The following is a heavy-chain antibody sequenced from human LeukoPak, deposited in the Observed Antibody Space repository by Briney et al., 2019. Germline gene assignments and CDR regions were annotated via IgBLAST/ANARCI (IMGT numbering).Heavy chain of an antibody. V-gene: IGHV3-11*01. Sequence: GGSLRLSCAASGFTFSDYYMSWIRQAPGKGLEWVSYISSSGSTIYYADSVKGRFTISRDNSKNSLYLQMNTLTTEDTAFYYCAKDSVGSANVGALYYFDYWGQGTLVTVSS. CDR2: ISSSGSTI. J-gene: IGHJ4*02. CDR3: AKDSVGSANVGALYYFDY. CDR1: GFTFSDYY. D-gene: IGHD1-26*01.